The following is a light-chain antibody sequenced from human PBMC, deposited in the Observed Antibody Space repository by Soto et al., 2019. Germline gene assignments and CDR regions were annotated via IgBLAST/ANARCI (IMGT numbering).Light chain of an antibody. Sequence: SALTQPASVSGSPGQSITISCTGTSSDVGGYNYVSWYQQYPGKAPKLMIYEVSNRPSGVSNRFSGSKSGNTASLTISGLQAEDEADYYCCSYTSHRLGVFGAGTKVTVL. V-gene: IGLV2-14*01. CDR3: CSYTSHRLGV. CDR2: EVS. CDR1: SSDVGGYNY. J-gene: IGLJ2*01.